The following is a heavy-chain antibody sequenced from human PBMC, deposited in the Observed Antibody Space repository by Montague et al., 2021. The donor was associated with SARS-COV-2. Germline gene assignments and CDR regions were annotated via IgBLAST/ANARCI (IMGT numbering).Heavy chain of an antibody. Sequence: SLRLSCAASGFTVSSNYMSWVRQAPGKGLEWVSAIYSGGSTYYADSVXXRFTISRDNSKNTLYLQMNSLRAEDTAVYYCARDQRRYGSGSYYGPHYYYYGMDVWGQGTTVTVSS. J-gene: IGHJ6*02. CDR2: IYSGGST. CDR3: ARDQRRYGSGSYYGPHYYYYGMDV. V-gene: IGHV3-66*02. CDR1: GFTVSSNY. D-gene: IGHD3-10*01.